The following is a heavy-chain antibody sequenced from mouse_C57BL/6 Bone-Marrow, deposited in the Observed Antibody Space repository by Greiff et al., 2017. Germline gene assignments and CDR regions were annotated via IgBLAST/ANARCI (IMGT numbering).Heavy chain of an antibody. D-gene: IGHD2-3*01. V-gene: IGHV2-6*01. CDR1: GFSLTSYG. J-gene: IGHJ3*01. Sequence: QVQLQQSGPGLVAPSQSLSITCTVSGFSLTSYGVDWVRQSPGKGLEWLGVIWGVGSTNYNSALKSRLSISKDNSKSQVFLKMNSLQTDDTAMYYCASATDGYRFAYWGQETLVTVSA. CDR3: ASATDGYRFAY. CDR2: IWGVGST.